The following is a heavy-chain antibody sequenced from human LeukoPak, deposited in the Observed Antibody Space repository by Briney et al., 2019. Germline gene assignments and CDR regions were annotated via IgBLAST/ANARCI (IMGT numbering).Heavy chain of an antibody. J-gene: IGHJ4*02. CDR3: ARDLRL. Sequence: GGSLRLSCAASGFTFSSFSMNWVRQAPGKGLEWVSSITSSSNYIYYASSVRGRFTISRDNAKNSLYPQMNSLRAEDTDVYYCARDLRLWGQGTLVTVSS. CDR1: GFTFSSFS. CDR2: ITSSSNYI. V-gene: IGHV3-21*01.